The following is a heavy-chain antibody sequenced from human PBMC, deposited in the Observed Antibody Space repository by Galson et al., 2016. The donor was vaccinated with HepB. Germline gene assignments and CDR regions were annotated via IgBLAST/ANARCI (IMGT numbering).Heavy chain of an antibody. Sequence: TLSLTCTVSGGSISSDSYYGSWIRQPAGKGLEWIGRIHTSGSTNYNPALKSRVTITAATSNNQFPLKMIPVTAADTAVYYCARDPGYYYGMDVWGKGTTVTVSS. J-gene: IGHJ6*04. CDR3: ARDPGYYYGMDV. CDR2: IHTSGST. CDR1: GGSISSDSYY. V-gene: IGHV4-61*02.